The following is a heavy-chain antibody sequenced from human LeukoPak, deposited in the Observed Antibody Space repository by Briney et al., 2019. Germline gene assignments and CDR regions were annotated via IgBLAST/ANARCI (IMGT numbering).Heavy chain of an antibody. D-gene: IGHD2-21*02. CDR2: IYYSGST. J-gene: IGHJ4*02. V-gene: IGHV4-39*07. CDR1: GGSISSDNYY. Sequence: SETLSLTCTDSGGSISSDNYYWGWIRQPPWKGLEWIGSIYYSGSTYYNPSLKSRVTISVDTSKNQFSLKLNSVTAADTAVYYCARVPARRVVTTPTYFDYWGQGTLVTVSS. CDR3: ARVPARRVVTTPTYFDY.